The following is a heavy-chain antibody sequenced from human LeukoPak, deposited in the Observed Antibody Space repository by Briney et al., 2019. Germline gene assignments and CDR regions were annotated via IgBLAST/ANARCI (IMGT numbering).Heavy chain of an antibody. D-gene: IGHD5-24*01. Sequence: KAGGSLRLSCAASGFTFSNYNMNWVRQAPGKGLEWVSSISSSSNYIYYAYSVKGRFTISRDNAKNSLYLQMNSLRAEDTAVYYCACNRWLQSHFDYWGQGTLVTVSS. CDR3: ACNRWLQSHFDY. V-gene: IGHV3-21*01. J-gene: IGHJ4*02. CDR1: GFTFSNYN. CDR2: ISSSSNYI.